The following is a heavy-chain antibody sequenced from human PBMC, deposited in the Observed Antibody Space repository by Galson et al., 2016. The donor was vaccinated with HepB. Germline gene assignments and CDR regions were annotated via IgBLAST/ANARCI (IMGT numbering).Heavy chain of an antibody. CDR1: GFTFSNYA. J-gene: IGHJ4*02. Sequence: SLRLSCAASGFTFSNYAMSWVRQAPVKGLEWVSAISGTSITTLYADSVRGRFTISRDNSKNTLYLQMSSLRDDDTAVYFCAGKRHGNFPFYYWGQGTLVTVSS. CDR2: ISGTSITT. CDR3: AGKRHGNFPFYY. V-gene: IGHV3-23*01. D-gene: IGHD4-23*01.